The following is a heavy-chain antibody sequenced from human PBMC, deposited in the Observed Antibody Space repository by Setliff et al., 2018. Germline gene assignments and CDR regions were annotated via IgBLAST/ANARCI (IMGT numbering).Heavy chain of an antibody. V-gene: IGHV3-21*01. J-gene: IGHJ4*02. CDR1: GFTFSSYS. Sequence: GGSLRLSCAASGFTFSSYSMNWVRQAPGKGLEWVSSISSSSSYIYYADSVKGRFTISRDNAKNSLYLQMNSLRAEDTAVYYCARDEQQLQGENYWGQGTLVTVSS. CDR3: ARDEQQLQGENY. CDR2: ISSSSSYI. D-gene: IGHD6-13*01.